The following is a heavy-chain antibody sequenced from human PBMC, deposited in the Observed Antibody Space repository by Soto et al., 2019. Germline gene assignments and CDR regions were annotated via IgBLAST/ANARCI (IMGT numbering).Heavy chain of an antibody. Sequence: SETLSLTCTVSGGSISSGGYYWSWIRQHPGKGLEWTGYIYYSGSTYYNPSLKSRVTISVDTSKNQFSLKLSSVTAADTAVYYCASSLSPAGYYYYGMNVWGQGTTVTVSS. D-gene: IGHD2-2*01. CDR3: ASSLSPAGYYYYGMNV. V-gene: IGHV4-31*03. CDR2: IYYSGST. J-gene: IGHJ6*02. CDR1: GGSISSGGYY.